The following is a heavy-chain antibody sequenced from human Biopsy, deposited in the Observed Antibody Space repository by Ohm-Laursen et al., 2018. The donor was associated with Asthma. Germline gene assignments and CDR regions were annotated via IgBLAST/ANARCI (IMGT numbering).Heavy chain of an antibody. CDR3: ARDGPELPTELDY. CDR2: ITGSGGFT. V-gene: IGHV3-21*01. D-gene: IGHD1-14*01. J-gene: IGHJ4*02. CDR1: GFNFHNYG. Sequence: GSLRLSCAASGFNFHNYGMNWVRQAPGKGLEWVSSITGSGGFTYYADSVKGRFTISRDNAKNSLYLQMNSLRAEDTAVYYCARDGPELPTELDYWGPGTLVTVSS.